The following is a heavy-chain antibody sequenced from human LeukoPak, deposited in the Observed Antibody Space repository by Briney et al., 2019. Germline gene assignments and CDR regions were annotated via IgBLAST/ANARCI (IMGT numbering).Heavy chain of an antibody. Sequence: GGSLRLSCAASGFTVSSNYMSWVRQAPGKGLEWVSVIYSGGSTYYADSVKGRFTISRDNSKNTLYLQMNSLRAEDTAVYYCARERPTAYCGGDCSTDYWGQGTLVTVSS. CDR3: ARERPTAYCGGDCSTDY. CDR2: IYSGGST. V-gene: IGHV3-53*01. J-gene: IGHJ4*02. D-gene: IGHD2-21*02. CDR1: GFTVSSNY.